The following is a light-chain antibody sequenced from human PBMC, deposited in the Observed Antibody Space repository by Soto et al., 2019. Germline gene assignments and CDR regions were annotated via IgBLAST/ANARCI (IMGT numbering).Light chain of an antibody. CDR2: DVT. V-gene: IGLV2-14*01. CDR3: SSYTSSSTPHV. Sequence: QSALTQPASVSGSPGQSITISCTGTSSDVGGYNYVSWYQQHPGKAPKLMIYDVTDRPSGVSNRFSGFKSGNTASLTISGLQAEDEADYYCSSYTSSSTPHVFGTGTKLTVL. CDR1: SSDVGGYNY. J-gene: IGLJ1*01.